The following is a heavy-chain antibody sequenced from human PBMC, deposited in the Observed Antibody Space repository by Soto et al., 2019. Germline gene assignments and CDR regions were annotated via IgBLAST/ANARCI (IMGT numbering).Heavy chain of an antibody. CDR3: ARRQYCGADCYTHFCCGRDV. Sequence: QVPLVQSGAEVRKPGSSVKVSCRASGSTFSSYTFNWVRQAPGQGLEWIGRIIPVLRITDYGRRIKGRVTITADSSSTTDYMELSSLTEDDTAVSYGARRQYCGADCYTHFCCGRDVGGQGTTVTVSS. V-gene: IGHV1-69*02. CDR2: IIPVLRIT. J-gene: IGHJ6*02. CDR1: GSTFSSYT. D-gene: IGHD2-21*02.